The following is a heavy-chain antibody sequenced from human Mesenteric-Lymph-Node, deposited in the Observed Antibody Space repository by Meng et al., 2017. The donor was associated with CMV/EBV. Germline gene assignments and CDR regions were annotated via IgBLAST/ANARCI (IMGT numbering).Heavy chain of an antibody. Sequence: TFTGYYMHWVRQAPGQGLEWMGRINPNSGGTNYAQKFQGRVTMTRDTSISTAYMELSRLRSDDTAVYYCAREGRCVACITMVRVFWFDPWGQGTLVTVS. CDR2: INPNSGGT. V-gene: IGHV1-2*06. CDR1: TFTGYY. CDR3: AREGRCVACITMVRVFWFDP. D-gene: IGHD3-10*01. J-gene: IGHJ5*02.